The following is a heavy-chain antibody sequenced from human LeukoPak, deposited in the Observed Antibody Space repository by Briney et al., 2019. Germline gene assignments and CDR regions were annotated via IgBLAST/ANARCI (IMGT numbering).Heavy chain of an antibody. CDR2: ISFDGSDR. CDR1: GFTFSSYG. Sequence: GGSLRLSCEASGFTFSSYGMRWVRRAPGKGLEWVAVISFDGSDRYYADSVSGRFTISRDNSKNTLYVQMNSLRAEDTAVYYCAKDRAAMPTYYFDYWGQGALVTVSS. V-gene: IGHV3-30*18. CDR3: AKDRAAMPTYYFDY. D-gene: IGHD2-2*01. J-gene: IGHJ4*02.